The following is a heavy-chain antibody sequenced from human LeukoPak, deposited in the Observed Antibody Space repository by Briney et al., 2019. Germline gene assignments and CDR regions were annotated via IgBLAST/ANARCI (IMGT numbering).Heavy chain of an antibody. Sequence: HPGRSLRLSCAASGFTFDDYAMHWVRQAPGKGLEWVSGISWNSGSIGYADSVKGRFTISRDNAKNSLYLQMNSLRAEDTALYYCAKDRRGQSEIIDIWGQGTMVTVSS. D-gene: IGHD3-16*01. CDR2: ISWNSGSI. V-gene: IGHV3-9*01. CDR1: GFTFDDYA. J-gene: IGHJ3*02. CDR3: AKDRRGQSEIIDI.